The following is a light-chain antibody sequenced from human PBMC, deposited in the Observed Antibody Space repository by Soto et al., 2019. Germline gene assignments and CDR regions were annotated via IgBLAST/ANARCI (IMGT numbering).Light chain of an antibody. CDR2: DNN. V-gene: IGLV1-51*01. CDR3: GTWDSSLSGVV. CDR1: SSNIGNNY. Sequence: QSVLTQPPSVSAAPGQKVTISCSGSSSNIGNNYVSWYQQLPGTAPKLLIYDNNKRPSGIPDRFSGSKSGTSATLGITGFQTGDEADYYCGTWDSSLSGVVFGGWTKLTVL. J-gene: IGLJ2*01.